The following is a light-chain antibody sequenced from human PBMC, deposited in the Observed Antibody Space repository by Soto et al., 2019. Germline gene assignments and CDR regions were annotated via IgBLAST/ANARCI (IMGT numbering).Light chain of an antibody. CDR3: ASYTGSSTLYV. CDR1: SSDVGTYNY. J-gene: IGLJ1*01. V-gene: IGLV2-14*01. CDR2: EAS. Sequence: QSVLTQPASVSGPPGQSITISCTGTSSDVGTYNYVSWYQQHPGKVPKLLIFEASNRPSGVSNRFSGSKSGNTASLTISGLQAEDEADYYCASYTGSSTLYVFGTGTKVTVL.